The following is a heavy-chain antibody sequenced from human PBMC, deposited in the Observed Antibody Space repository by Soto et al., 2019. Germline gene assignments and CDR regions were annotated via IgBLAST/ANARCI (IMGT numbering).Heavy chain of an antibody. Sequence: QVQLQQWGAGLLKPSETLSLTCAVYGGSFSGYYWSWIRQPPGKGLEWIGEINHSGSTNYNPSLKGRVTISVDTSKNQFSLKLSSVTAADTAVYYCARGRHYYGSGSYYRGGFDPWGQGTLVTVSS. CDR1: GGSFSGYY. D-gene: IGHD3-10*01. V-gene: IGHV4-34*01. CDR2: INHSGST. CDR3: ARGRHYYGSGSYYRGGFDP. J-gene: IGHJ5*02.